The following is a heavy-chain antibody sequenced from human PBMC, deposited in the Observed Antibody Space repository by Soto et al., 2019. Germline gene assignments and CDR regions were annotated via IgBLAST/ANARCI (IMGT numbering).Heavy chain of an antibody. CDR2: IYGTGST. V-gene: IGHV4-59*08. D-gene: IGHD1-1*01. CDR1: GSSISSYY. Sequence: PSETLSLTCTVSGSSISSYYWSWIRQPPGKGLEWIGYIYGTGSTNYNPSLKSRVTISVDTSKNQFSLKLSSVTAADTAVYYCARRAGTTSRNYYYYMDVWGKGTTVTVSS. J-gene: IGHJ6*03. CDR3: ARRAGTTSRNYYYYMDV.